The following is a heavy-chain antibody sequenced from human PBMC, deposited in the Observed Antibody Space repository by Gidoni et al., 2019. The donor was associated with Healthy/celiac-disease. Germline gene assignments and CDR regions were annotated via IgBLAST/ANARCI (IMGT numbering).Heavy chain of an antibody. V-gene: IGHV3-30*01. CDR2: DGSNK. J-gene: IGHJ4*02. D-gene: IGHD6-13*01. CDR3: ARPPRGSSWYKDLSYFDY. Sequence: DGSNKYYADSVKGRFTISRDNSKNTLYLQMNSLRAEDTAVYYCARPPRGSSWYKDLSYFDYWGQGTLVTVSS.